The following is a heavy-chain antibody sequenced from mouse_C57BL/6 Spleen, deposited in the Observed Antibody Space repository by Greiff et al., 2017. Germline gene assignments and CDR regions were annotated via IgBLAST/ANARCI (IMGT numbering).Heavy chain of an antibody. Sequence: VQLQQSGPELVKPGDSVKISCKASGYSFTGYFMNWVMQSHGKSLEWIGRINPYNGDTFYNQKFKGKATLTVDKSSSTAHMELRSLTSEDSAVYYCARGGSSYGYFDVWGTGTTVTVSS. CDR2: INPYNGDT. J-gene: IGHJ1*03. V-gene: IGHV1-20*01. CDR1: GYSFTGYF. CDR3: ARGGSSYGYFDV. D-gene: IGHD1-1*01.